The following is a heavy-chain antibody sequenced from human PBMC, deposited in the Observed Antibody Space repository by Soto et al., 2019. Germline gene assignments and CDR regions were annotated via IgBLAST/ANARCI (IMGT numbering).Heavy chain of an antibody. CDR2: IVPIFGTA. J-gene: IGHJ6*02. V-gene: IGHV1-69*13. D-gene: IGHD3-9*01. CDR1: GGTFSSYA. CDR3: ARGGERLRYFDWWGNPDKGRGHDYYGMDV. Sequence: GASVKVSCKASGGTFSSYAISWVRQAPGQGLEWMGGIVPIFGTANYAQKFQGRVTITADESTSTAYMELSSLRSEDTAVYYCARGGERLRYFDWWGNPDKGRGHDYYGMDVWGQGTTVTVSS.